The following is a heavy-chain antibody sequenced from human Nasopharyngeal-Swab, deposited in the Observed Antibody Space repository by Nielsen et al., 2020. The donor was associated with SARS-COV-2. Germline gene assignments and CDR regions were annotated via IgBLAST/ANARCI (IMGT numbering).Heavy chain of an antibody. CDR1: GFTFSSYS. J-gene: IGHJ6*02. Sequence: GESLKISCAASGFTFSSYSMNWVRQAPGKGLEWVSYISSSSSTIYYADSVKGRFTISRDNAKNSLYLQMNSLRDEDTAVYYCARGATILGGHASRMDVWGQGTTGTVSS. V-gene: IGHV3-48*02. D-gene: IGHD3-3*01. CDR3: ARGATILGGHASRMDV. CDR2: ISSSSSTI.